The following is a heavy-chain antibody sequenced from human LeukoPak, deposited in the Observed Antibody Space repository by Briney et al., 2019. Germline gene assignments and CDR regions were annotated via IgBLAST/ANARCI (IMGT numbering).Heavy chain of an antibody. V-gene: IGHV4-59*08. CDR3: ARSDYGDGYYFDY. Sequence: SETLSLTCTVSGGSISIYYWSWIRQPPGKGLEWIGYIYYSGSTNYNPSLKSRVTISVDTSENQFSLKLSSVTAADTAVYYCARSDYGDGYYFDYWGQGTLVTVSS. CDR2: IYYSGST. CDR1: GGSISIYY. J-gene: IGHJ4*02. D-gene: IGHD4-17*01.